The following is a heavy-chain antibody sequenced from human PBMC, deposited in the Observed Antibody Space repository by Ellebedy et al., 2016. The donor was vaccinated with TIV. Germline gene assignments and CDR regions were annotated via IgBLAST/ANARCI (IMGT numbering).Heavy chain of an antibody. CDR2: ISYDGSNK. V-gene: IGHV3-30*18. D-gene: IGHD2-21*02. CDR1: GFTFSSSG. J-gene: IGHJ4*02. Sequence: GGSLRLSXAASGFTFSSSGLHWVRRAPGKGLEWVAVISYDGSNKHYADSVWGRFTISRDNSRNTLYLQMNSLRPEDTAVYYCAKGLGYCGGDCYPFDYWGQGTLVTVSS. CDR3: AKGLGYCGGDCYPFDY.